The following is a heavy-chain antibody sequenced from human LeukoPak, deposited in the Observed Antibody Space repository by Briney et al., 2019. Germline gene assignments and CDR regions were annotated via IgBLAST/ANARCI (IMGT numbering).Heavy chain of an antibody. J-gene: IGHJ4*02. CDR3: AKAHCSSTSCSRADN. CDR2: IDGSGGTT. D-gene: IGHD2-2*01. V-gene: IGHV3-23*01. CDR1: GFTFTRNA. Sequence: GSLRLPCAASGFTFTRNAMAWVRQAPGKGLEWVSAIDGSGGTTFYADSVKGRVTISRVQSTNTVYLQMNSLRADDTAVYYCAKAHCSSTSCSRADNWGQGTLVTVSS.